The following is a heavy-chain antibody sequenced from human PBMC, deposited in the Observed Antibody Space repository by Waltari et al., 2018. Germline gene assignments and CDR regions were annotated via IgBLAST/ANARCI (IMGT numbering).Heavy chain of an antibody. Sequence: QVQLVESGGGVVQPGRSLRLSCAASGFTFSSYGLPWVRQAPGKGLEWVAVISYDGSNKYYADSVKGRFTISRDNSKNTLYLQMNSLRAEDTAVYYCARERVYSNYYFDYWGQGTLVTVSS. CDR3: ARERVYSNYYFDY. D-gene: IGHD4-4*01. V-gene: IGHV3-30*03. J-gene: IGHJ4*02. CDR2: ISYDGSNK. CDR1: GFTFSSYG.